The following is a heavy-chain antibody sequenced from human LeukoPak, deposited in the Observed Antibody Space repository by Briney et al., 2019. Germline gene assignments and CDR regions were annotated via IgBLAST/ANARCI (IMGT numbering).Heavy chain of an antibody. CDR3: ARKTVVGSYFDY. J-gene: IGHJ4*02. CDR2: IKQDGSDK. V-gene: IGHV3-7*03. CDR1: GFTLSAYW. D-gene: IGHD4-23*01. Sequence: QPGGSLRLSCAASGFTLSAYWMSWARQAPGKGREWVANIKQDGSDKYYVDSVKGRFTISRDNAKNSLYLQMNSLRAEDTAVYYCARKTVVGSYFDYWGQGTPVTVSS.